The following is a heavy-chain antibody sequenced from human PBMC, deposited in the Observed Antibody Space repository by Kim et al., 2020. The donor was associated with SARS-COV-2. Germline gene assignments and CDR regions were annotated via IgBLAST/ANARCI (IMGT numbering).Heavy chain of an antibody. D-gene: IGHD7-27*01. CDR3: AKDPTTSTHWAERPFDY. J-gene: IGHJ4*02. Sequence: EKGPFTITRDNSKTTLYLQMNSLRAEDTAVYYCAKDPTTSTHWAERPFDYWGQGTLVTVSS. V-gene: IGHV3-23*01.